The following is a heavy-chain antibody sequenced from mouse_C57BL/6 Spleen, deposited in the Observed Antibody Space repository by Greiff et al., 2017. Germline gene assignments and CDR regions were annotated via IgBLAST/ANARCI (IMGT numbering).Heavy chain of an antibody. CDR2: IYPGSGNT. V-gene: IGHV1-76*01. J-gene: IGHJ3*01. CDR1: GYTFTVYY. CDR3: ARPLYYDYDEGFAY. D-gene: IGHD2-4*01. Sequence: VQLQQSGAELVRPGASVKLSCKASGYTFTVYYINWVKQRPGQGLEWIARIYPGSGNTYYNEKFKGKATLTAEKSSSTAYLQLSSLTSEDSAVYFIARPLYYDYDEGFAYWGQGTMVTVSA.